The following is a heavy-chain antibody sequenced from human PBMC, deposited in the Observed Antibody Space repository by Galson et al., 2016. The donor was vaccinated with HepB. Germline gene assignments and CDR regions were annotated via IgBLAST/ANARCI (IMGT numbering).Heavy chain of an antibody. V-gene: IGHV2-5*02. CDR2: IYWDDDK. CDR1: GFSLHTSGLG. D-gene: IGHD3-22*01. J-gene: IGHJ4*02. CDR3: AQRRLYYDGIDY. Sequence: PALVKPTQTLTLTCTFSGFSLHTSGLGVDWIRQPPGKALEWLALIYWDDDKRYSPSLKSRLAITKDTSKNQVVLTMTNMDPVDTATYDCAQRRLYYDGIDYWGQGTLVTVSS.